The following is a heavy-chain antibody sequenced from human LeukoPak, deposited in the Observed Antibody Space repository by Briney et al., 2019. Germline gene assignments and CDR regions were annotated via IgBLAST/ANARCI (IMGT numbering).Heavy chain of an antibody. CDR3: AKGTGRPGNPTESGSLDY. D-gene: IGHD1-14*01. CDR1: GFTFSSYA. CDR2: ISGSGGST. J-gene: IGHJ4*02. Sequence: PGGSLRLSCAASGFTFSSYAMSWVRQAPGKGLEWVSAISGSGGSTYYADSVKGRFTISRDNSKNTLYLQMNSLRAEDTAVYYCAKGTGRPGNPTESGSLDYWGQGTLVTVSS. V-gene: IGHV3-23*01.